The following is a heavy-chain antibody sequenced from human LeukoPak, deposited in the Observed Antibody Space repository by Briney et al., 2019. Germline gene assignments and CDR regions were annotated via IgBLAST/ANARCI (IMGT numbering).Heavy chain of an antibody. CDR3: ARASYYYGSGSYYIPPGDAFDI. J-gene: IGHJ3*02. Sequence: ASVKVSCKASGGTLSRYAISWVRPAPGQGLEWMGGIIPIFVTANYAQKFQGRVTITTDESTSTAYMELSSVRSEDTAVYYCARASYYYGSGSYYIPPGDAFDIWGQGTMVTVSS. CDR1: GGTLSRYA. D-gene: IGHD3-10*01. CDR2: IIPIFVTA. V-gene: IGHV1-69*05.